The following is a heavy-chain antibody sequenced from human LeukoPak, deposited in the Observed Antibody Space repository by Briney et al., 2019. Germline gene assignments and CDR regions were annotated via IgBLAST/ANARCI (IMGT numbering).Heavy chain of an antibody. CDR3: AITMTTVTLNKHSDY. Sequence: SETLSLTCTVSGGSISSSSYYWGWLRQPPGTGLEWIGSIYYSGSTYYNPSLKSRVPISVDTSKNQFSLKLSSVTAADTAVYYCAITMTTVTLNKHSDYWGQGTLVTVSS. CDR1: GGSISSSSYY. CDR2: IYYSGST. J-gene: IGHJ4*02. V-gene: IGHV4-39*01. D-gene: IGHD4-11*01.